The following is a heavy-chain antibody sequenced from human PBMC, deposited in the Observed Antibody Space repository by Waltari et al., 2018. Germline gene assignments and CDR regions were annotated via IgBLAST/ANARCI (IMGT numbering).Heavy chain of an antibody. CDR2: IYYSGST. V-gene: IGHV4-59*01. D-gene: IGHD3-3*01. J-gene: IGHJ4*02. Sequence: QVQLQESYPGLVKPSETLSLTCTVSGGSISDYYWSWIRQPPGKGLEWIGYIYYSGSTNYNPSLKSRVTISVDMSKNQFSLKLNSVTAADTAVYYCARGGYDFWSAYYSDYWGQGTLVTVSS. CDR1: GGSISDYY. CDR3: ARGGYDFWSAYYSDY.